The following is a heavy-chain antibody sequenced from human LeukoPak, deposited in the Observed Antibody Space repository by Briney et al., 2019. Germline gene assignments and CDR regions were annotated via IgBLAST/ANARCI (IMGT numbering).Heavy chain of an antibody. CDR1: GGSISSSSYY. V-gene: IGHV4-39*07. Sequence: PSETLSLTCTVSGGSISSSSYYWGWIRQPPGKGLEWIGSIYYSGSTYYNPSLKSRVTISVDTSKNQFSLKLSSVTAADTAVYYCARGIAVAGNYYYYYMDVWGKGITVTVSS. CDR2: IYYSGST. CDR3: ARGIAVAGNYYYYYMDV. J-gene: IGHJ6*03. D-gene: IGHD6-19*01.